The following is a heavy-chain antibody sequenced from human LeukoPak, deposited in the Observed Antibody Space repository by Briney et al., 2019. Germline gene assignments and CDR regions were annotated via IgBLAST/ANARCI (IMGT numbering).Heavy chain of an antibody. J-gene: IGHJ4*01. CDR1: GFTFSNYF. Sequence: GGSLRLSCAASGFTFSNYFMSWVRQAPGKGLEWVSYISYRGDTIYYADSVRGRFTISRDNTKNSLDLQMNTLRAEDTAVYYCARVPITPNDFWGGFSEYYSDQWGQGTLVTVSS. V-gene: IGHV3-11*01. CDR3: ARVPITPNDFWGGFSEYYSDQ. D-gene: IGHD3-3*01. CDR2: ISYRGDTI.